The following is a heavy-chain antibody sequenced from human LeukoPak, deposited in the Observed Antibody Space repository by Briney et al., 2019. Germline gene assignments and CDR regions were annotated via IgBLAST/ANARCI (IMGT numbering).Heavy chain of an antibody. D-gene: IGHD6-13*01. Sequence: GESLRLSCEASGFSFSSHGMGWVRQAPGKGLEYVSAISSNGGSTYYANSVKGRFTISRDNSKNTLYLQMGSLRAEDMAVYYCARYGSSWSFDYWGQGTLVTVSS. V-gene: IGHV3-64*01. CDR3: ARYGSSWSFDY. CDR2: ISSNGGST. CDR1: GFSFSSHG. J-gene: IGHJ4*02.